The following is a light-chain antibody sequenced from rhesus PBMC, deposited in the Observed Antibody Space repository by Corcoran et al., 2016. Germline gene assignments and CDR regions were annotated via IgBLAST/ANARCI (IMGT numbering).Light chain of an antibody. J-gene: IGKJ2*01. V-gene: IGKV2-104*02. CDR3: MQALEFPYS. CDR2: EVS. CDR1: GIAY. Sequence: GIAYLDWYLQKPGQSPQFLISEVSNRASGVPDRFSGSGSDTDFTLKIARVEAEDVGVYYCMQALEFPYSFGQGTKVEIK.